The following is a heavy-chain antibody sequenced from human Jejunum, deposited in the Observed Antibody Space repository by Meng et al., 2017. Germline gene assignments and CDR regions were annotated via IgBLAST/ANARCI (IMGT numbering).Heavy chain of an antibody. V-gene: IGHV4-4*02. J-gene: IGHJ4*02. CDR1: GGYINKENW. CDR2: IYNGGNT. Sequence: QVQLQESGQGLVKPSGPLSPTCAVSGGYINKENWWSWVRQSPERGLEWIGEIYNGGNTNYNPSLNRRVTMSVDESTNQMSLKLTSVTAADTAVYYCVRGEFAMLARFDFWGQGILVTVSS. D-gene: IGHD2-2*01. CDR3: VRGEFAMLARFDF.